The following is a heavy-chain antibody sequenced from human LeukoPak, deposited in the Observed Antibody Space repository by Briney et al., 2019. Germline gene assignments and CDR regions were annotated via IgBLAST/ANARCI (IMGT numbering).Heavy chain of an antibody. CDR1: GGTFSSYA. Sequence: ASVKVSCKASGGTFSSYAISWVRQAPGQGLEWMGGIIPIFGTANYAQKFQGRVTITADESTSTAYMELRSLRSDDTAVYYCARDKGLYYDYVWASYTQDYWGQGTLVTVSS. CDR3: ARDKGLYYDYVWASYTQDY. CDR2: IIPIFGTA. J-gene: IGHJ4*02. V-gene: IGHV1-69*01. D-gene: IGHD3-16*01.